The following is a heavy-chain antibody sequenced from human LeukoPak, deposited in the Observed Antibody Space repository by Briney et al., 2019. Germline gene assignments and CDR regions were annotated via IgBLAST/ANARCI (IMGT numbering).Heavy chain of an antibody. V-gene: IGHV4-4*09. D-gene: IGHD3-10*01. CDR1: GTSISRHY. CDR3: ARQDGLWVGDLGGWFDF. J-gene: IGHJ5*01. CDR2: ISTTGST. Sequence: SETLSLTCTVSGTSISRHYWSWLRQSAGLGLEWLGYISTTGSTTYNPSLEGRVTMSEGTPQNQLSLTLSSVTAADTAVYFCARQDGLWVGDLGGWFDFWGQGIQVTVSS.